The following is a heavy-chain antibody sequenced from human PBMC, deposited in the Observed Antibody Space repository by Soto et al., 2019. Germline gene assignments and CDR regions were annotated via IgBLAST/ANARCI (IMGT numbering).Heavy chain of an antibody. V-gene: IGHV1-2*02. CDR3: ARGIYSGYDYWFDP. CDR1: VYTFTCYY. J-gene: IGHJ5*02. CDR2: INPNSGGT. Sequence: GXSVKVSCQASVYTFTCYYMHWVRQAPGQGLEWMGWINPNSGGTNYAQKFQGRVTMTRDTSISTAYMELSRLRSDDTAVYYCARGIYSGYDYWFDPWGQGTLVTVSS. D-gene: IGHD5-12*01.